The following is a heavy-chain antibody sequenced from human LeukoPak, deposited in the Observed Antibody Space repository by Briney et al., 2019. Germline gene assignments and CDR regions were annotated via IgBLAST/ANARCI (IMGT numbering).Heavy chain of an antibody. CDR3: ARDIAVAANWFDP. V-gene: IGHV3-11*01. D-gene: IGHD6-19*01. CDR1: GFTFSDYY. J-gene: IGHJ5*02. CDR2: ISSSGSTI. Sequence: GGSLRLSCAASGFTFSDYYMSWIRQAPGKGLEWVSYISSSGSTIYYADSVKGRFTISRDSAKNSLYLQMNSLRAEDTAVYYCARDIAVAANWFDPWGQGTLVTVSS.